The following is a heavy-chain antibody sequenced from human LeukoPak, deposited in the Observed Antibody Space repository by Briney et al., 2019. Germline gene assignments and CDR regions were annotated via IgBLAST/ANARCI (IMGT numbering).Heavy chain of an antibody. Sequence: SETLSLTCTVSGGSISSYYWSWIRQPPGKGLEWIGYIYYSGSTNYNPSLKSRVTISVDTSKNQFSLKLSSVTAADTAVYYCARMRITMVRGVIRSYYFDYWGEGTLVTVSS. CDR1: GGSISSYY. CDR2: IYYSGST. CDR3: ARMRITMVRGVIRSYYFDY. V-gene: IGHV4-59*01. D-gene: IGHD3-10*01. J-gene: IGHJ4*02.